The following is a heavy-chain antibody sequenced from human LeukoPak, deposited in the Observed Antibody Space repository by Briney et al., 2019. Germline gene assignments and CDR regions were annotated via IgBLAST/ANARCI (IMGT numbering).Heavy chain of an antibody. CDR3: ARDEFQMATISAAY. V-gene: IGHV3-21*01. CDR2: ISSSSSYI. D-gene: IGHD5-12*01. CDR1: GFTFSSHS. Sequence: GGSLRLSCAASGFTFSSHSMNWVRQAPGKGLEWVSSISSSSSYIYYADSVKGRFTISRDNAKNSLYLQMNSLRAEDTAVYYCARDEFQMATISAAYWGQGTLVTVSS. J-gene: IGHJ4*02.